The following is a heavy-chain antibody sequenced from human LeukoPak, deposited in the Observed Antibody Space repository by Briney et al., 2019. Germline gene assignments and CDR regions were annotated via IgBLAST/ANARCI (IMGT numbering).Heavy chain of an antibody. CDR3: AKDNYDFWSGYYFDY. J-gene: IGHJ4*02. D-gene: IGHD3-3*01. Sequence: GGSLRLSCAASVFTFISYWMSWVRQAPGKGLEWVANIKQDGSEKDYVDSVKGRFTISRDNAKNSLYLQMNSLRAEDTAVYYCAKDNYDFWSGYYFDYWGQGTLVTVSS. CDR2: IKQDGSEK. V-gene: IGHV3-7*01. CDR1: VFTFISYW.